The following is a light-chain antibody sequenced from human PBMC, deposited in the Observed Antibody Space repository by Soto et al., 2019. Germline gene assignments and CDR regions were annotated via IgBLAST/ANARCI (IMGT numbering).Light chain of an antibody. CDR1: QSVSSY. J-gene: IGKJ1*01. CDR3: QQHSNRPPLT. CDR2: DAS. V-gene: IGKV3-11*01. Sequence: EIVLTQSPATLSLSPGERATLSCRASQSVSSYLAWYQQKPGQAPRLLIYDASNSPTGIRARFSSSGSGAAYSIPISSLEQAEFAVYYCQQHSNRPPLTFGQGTKVEIK.